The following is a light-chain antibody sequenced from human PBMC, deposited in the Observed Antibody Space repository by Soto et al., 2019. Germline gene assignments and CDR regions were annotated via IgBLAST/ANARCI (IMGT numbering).Light chain of an antibody. CDR3: QQYGSSSIT. V-gene: IGKV3-20*01. CDR1: QSVSSN. CDR2: GAS. Sequence: EIVMTQSPDTLSVSPGESATFSCRASQSVSSNLAWYQQKPGQAPRLLIYGASIRATGIPARFSGSGSGTDFTLTISRLEPEDFAVYYCQQYGSSSITFGQGTLLEVK. J-gene: IGKJ5*01.